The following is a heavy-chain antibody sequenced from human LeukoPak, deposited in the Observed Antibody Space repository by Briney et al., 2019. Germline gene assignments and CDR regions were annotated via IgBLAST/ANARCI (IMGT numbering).Heavy chain of an antibody. J-gene: IGHJ4*02. CDR3: AKDWGIYYASGSSYFDY. Sequence: PGGSLRLSCAASGFTFSSYGMHWVRQAPGKGLEWVAVISHDGSNKYYADSVKGRFTISRDNSKNTLYLQMSSLRPEDTAVYYCAKDWGIYYASGSSYFDYWGQGTLVTVSS. V-gene: IGHV3-30*18. CDR2: ISHDGSNK. CDR1: GFTFSSYG. D-gene: IGHD3-10*01.